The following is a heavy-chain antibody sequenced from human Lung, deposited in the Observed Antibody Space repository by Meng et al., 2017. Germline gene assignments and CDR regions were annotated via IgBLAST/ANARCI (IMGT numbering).Heavy chain of an antibody. CDR2: IDPNNDHT. CDR3: ARDEDISAAGKLFGDY. V-gene: IGHV1-2*06. CDR1: GYTFAAYW. J-gene: IGHJ4*02. Sequence: VQCVGLGPEVKKRGGQGNLPSNPSGYTFAAYWIHWLRQAPGQGLEWMGRIDPNNDHTQYAQNFQGRVTMTSDTSISTVYMELNGLRSDDTAVYYCARDEDISAAGKLFGDYWGQGTLVTVSS. D-gene: IGHD6-13*01.